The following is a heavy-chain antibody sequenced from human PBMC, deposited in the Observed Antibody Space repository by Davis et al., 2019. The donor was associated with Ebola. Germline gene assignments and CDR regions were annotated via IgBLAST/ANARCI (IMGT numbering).Heavy chain of an antibody. CDR3: ARNFPPFGYSGIDADWYFDL. D-gene: IGHD5-12*01. V-gene: IGHV3-74*01. J-gene: IGHJ2*01. CDR2: INSDGSST. Sequence: PGGSLRLSCAASGFTFSSYWMHWVRQAPGKGLVWVSRINSDGSSTSYADSVKGRFTISRDNAKNTLYLQMNSLRAGDTAVYYCARNFPPFGYSGIDADWYFDLWGRGTLVTVSS. CDR1: GFTFSSYW.